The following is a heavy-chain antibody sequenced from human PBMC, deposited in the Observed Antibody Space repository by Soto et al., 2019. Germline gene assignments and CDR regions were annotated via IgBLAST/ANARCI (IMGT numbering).Heavy chain of an antibody. D-gene: IGHD5-12*01. CDR1: GYTFTSYY. CDR2: INPSGGST. V-gene: IGHV1-46*01. J-gene: IGHJ4*02. Sequence: QVQLVQSGAEVKKPGASVKVSCKASGYTFTSYYMHWVRQAPGQGLEWMGVINPSGGSTDYAQKFQGRVTMARDTSTSTVYMDLSSLRSEGTAVFYCAREGNGYNLGPSVDFDYWGQGTRVTVSS. CDR3: AREGNGYNLGPSVDFDY.